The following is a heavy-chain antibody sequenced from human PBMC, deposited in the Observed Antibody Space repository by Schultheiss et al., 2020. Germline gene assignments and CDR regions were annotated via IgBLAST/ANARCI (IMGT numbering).Heavy chain of an antibody. CDR1: GFSFSDYY. Sequence: GESLKISCAASGFSFSDYYMTWVRQAPEKGLEWVSSISSSSSYIYYADSVKGRFTISRDNSKNTLYLQMNSLRAEDTAVYYCAKAVAGSVMDVWGQGTTVTVSS. D-gene: IGHD6-19*01. J-gene: IGHJ6*02. CDR2: ISSSSSYI. V-gene: IGHV3-21*04. CDR3: AKAVAGSVMDV.